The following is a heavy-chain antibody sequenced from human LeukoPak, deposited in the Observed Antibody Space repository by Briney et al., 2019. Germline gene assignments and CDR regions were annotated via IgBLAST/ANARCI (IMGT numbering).Heavy chain of an antibody. CDR2: INSGGNSI. CDR1: GFSFSDYF. V-gene: IGHV3-11*04. D-gene: IGHD1-26*01. Sequence: GGSLRLSCAASGFSFSDYFMTWIRQALGKRLEWVSYINSGGNSIYYADSVKGRFSISRDSAKSSLYLQMNSLRAEDTAVYYCARSEVGVAGPLDIWGQGTMVIVSS. J-gene: IGHJ3*02. CDR3: ARSEVGVAGPLDI.